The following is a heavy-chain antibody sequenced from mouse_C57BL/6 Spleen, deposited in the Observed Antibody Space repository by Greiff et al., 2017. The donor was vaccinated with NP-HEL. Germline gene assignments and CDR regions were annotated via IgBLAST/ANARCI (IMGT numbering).Heavy chain of an antibody. D-gene: IGHD3-3*01. Sequence: EVKLMESGGGLVKPGGSLKLSCAASGFTFSSYAMSWVRQTPEKRLEWVATISDGGSYTYYPDNVKGRFTISRDNAKNNLYLQMSHLKSEDTAMYYWAREGGLNFDYWGQGTTLTVSS. V-gene: IGHV5-4*01. CDR1: GFTFSSYA. J-gene: IGHJ2*01. CDR3: AREGGLNFDY. CDR2: ISDGGSYT.